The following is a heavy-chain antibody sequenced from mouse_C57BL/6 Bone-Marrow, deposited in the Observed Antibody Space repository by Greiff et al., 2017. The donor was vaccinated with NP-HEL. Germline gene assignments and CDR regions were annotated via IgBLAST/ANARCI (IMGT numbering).Heavy chain of an antibody. CDR1: GYTFTSYW. J-gene: IGHJ1*03. CDR3: AIPFYSPRWYFDV. CDR2: IHPSDSDT. V-gene: IGHV1-74*01. D-gene: IGHD2-1*01. Sequence: VQLQQPGAELVKPGASVKVSCKASGYTFTSYWMHWVKQRPGQGLEWIGRIHPSDSDTNYNQKFKGKAPLPADKSSSTAYMQLSSLTSEDSAVYYCAIPFYSPRWYFDVWGTGTTVTVSS.